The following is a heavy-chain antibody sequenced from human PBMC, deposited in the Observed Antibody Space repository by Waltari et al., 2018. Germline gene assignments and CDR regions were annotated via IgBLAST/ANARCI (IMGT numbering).Heavy chain of an antibody. Sequence: QVQLQQWGAGLLKPSETLSLTCAVYGGSFSGYYWSWIRQPPGKGLEGSGEINHSGSTNDNPSLTSRVTISVDTSKNQFSLKLSSVTAADTAVYYCARFGELERRLGRYYYYYMDVWGKGTTVTISS. CDR1: GGSFSGYY. CDR3: ARFGELERRLGRYYYYYMDV. CDR2: INHSGST. J-gene: IGHJ6*03. V-gene: IGHV4-34*01. D-gene: IGHD1-1*01.